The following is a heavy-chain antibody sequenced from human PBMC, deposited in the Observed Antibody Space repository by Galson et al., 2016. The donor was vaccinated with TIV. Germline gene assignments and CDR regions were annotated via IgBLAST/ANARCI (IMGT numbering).Heavy chain of an antibody. Sequence: SLRLSCAASGFTFSSSGMRWVRQAPGKGLEWVAVMSYDGNKKYYADSVKGRFTISRDNSKNTLYVQMNSLRTEDSAIYYCAKFSGTYHNQYFFDYWGQGTLVTVSS. J-gene: IGHJ4*02. D-gene: IGHD5-12*01. CDR1: GFTFSSSG. CDR3: AKFSGTYHNQYFFDY. CDR2: MSYDGNKK. V-gene: IGHV3-30-3*02.